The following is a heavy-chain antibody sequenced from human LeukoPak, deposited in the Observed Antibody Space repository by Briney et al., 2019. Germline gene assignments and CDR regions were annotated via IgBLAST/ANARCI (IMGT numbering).Heavy chain of an antibody. CDR2: MTTSGSTI. D-gene: IGHD2-21*02. CDR1: GFTFSDYY. J-gene: IGHJ6*03. CDR3: ARDMTSNYYYYMDV. Sequence: PGGSLRLSCAASGFTFSDYYMSWIRQAPGKGLEWVSYMTTSGSTIYYADSVKGRFTISRDNAKNSLYLQMNSLRAEDTAVYYCARDMTSNYYYYMDVWGKGTTVTVSS. V-gene: IGHV3-11*01.